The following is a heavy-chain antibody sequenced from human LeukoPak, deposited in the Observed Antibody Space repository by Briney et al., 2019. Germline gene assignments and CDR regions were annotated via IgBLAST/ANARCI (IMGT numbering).Heavy chain of an antibody. J-gene: IGHJ4*02. CDR2: ISGSGGTT. CDR1: GFTFSVYA. D-gene: IGHD6-13*01. V-gene: IGHV3-23*01. Sequence: GGSLRLSCAASGFTFSVYAMSWVRQAPGKGLEWVSVISGSGGTTYYADSVKGRFTISRDNAKNTLYLQMNSLRAEDTAVYSCAGQKYSSSWYLFDYWGQGTLVAVSS. CDR3: AGQKYSSSWYLFDY.